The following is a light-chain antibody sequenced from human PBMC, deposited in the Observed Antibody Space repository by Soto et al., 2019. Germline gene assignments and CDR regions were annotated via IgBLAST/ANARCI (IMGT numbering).Light chain of an antibody. J-gene: IGLJ2*01. V-gene: IGLV1-44*01. CDR3: SSWDDSLSGVV. Sequence: QSVVTQPPSVSGTPGQGVIISCSNVGRHEVSWYQQVPGMAPKLLIHTTSQRPSGVPDRFSASKSGTSASLAIRGLQSDDEAEYFCSSWDDSLSGVVFGRGTKLTVL. CDR2: TTS. CDR1: NVGRHE.